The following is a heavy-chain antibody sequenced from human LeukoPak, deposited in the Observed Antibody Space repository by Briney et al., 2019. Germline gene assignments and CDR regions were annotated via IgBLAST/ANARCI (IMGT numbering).Heavy chain of an antibody. D-gene: IGHD6-6*01. J-gene: IGHJ4*02. V-gene: IGHV4-34*01. CDR1: GGSFRGYY. Sequence: SETLSLTWAVYGGSFRGYYWSWIRQPPGKGLEWIGEINHSGSTNYNPSLKSRVTISVDTSKNQFSLKLSSVTAADTAVYYCARIGIAARPVYWGQGTLVTVSS. CDR3: ARIGIAARPVY. CDR2: INHSGST.